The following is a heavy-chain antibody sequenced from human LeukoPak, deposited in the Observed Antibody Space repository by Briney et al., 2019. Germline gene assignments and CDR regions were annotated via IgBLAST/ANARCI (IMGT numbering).Heavy chain of an antibody. CDR2: LYYTGST. V-gene: IGHV4-59*01. CDR3: ARGPGRVGGDN. D-gene: IGHD3-16*01. J-gene: IGHJ4*02. CDR1: GGSISSSY. Sequence: SETLSLTCTVSGGSISSSYWSWMRQPPGKGLEWIGYLYYTGSTNYNPSLKSRVTISVDRSKNQFSLKLSSVTAADTAIYYCARGPGRVGGDNWGQGTLVTVPS.